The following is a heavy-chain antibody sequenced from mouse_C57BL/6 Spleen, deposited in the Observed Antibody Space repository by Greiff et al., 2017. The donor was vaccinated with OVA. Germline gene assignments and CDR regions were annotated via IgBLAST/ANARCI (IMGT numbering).Heavy chain of an antibody. Sequence: QVQLQQPGAELVRPGSSVKLSCKASGYTFTSYWLHWVKQRPIQGLEWIGNIDPSDSETHYNQQFKDKATLTVDKSSSTAYMQLSSLTSEDSAVYYCARYYSNYWYFDVWGTGTTVTVSS. J-gene: IGHJ1*03. V-gene: IGHV1-52*01. CDR3: ARYYSNYWYFDV. CDR1: GYTFTSYW. D-gene: IGHD2-5*01. CDR2: IDPSDSET.